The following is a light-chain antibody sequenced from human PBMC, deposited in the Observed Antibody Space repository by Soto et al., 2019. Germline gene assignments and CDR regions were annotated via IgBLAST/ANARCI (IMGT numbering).Light chain of an antibody. CDR3: SSYAGSNNFGV. CDR2: AVN. Sequence: QSALTQPPSASGSPGQSVTISCTGTRSDVGGYNYVSWYQQHPGKAPKLMIYAVNKRPSGVPDRFSGSKSGNTASLTVSGLQAEDEADYYCSSYAGSNNFGVFGTGTKVTVL. J-gene: IGLJ1*01. V-gene: IGLV2-8*01. CDR1: RSDVGGYNY.